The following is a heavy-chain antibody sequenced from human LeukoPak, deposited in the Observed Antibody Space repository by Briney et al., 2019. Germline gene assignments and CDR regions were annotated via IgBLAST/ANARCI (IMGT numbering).Heavy chain of an antibody. CDR2: IWYDGSNK. J-gene: IGHJ4*02. Sequence: GGSLRLSCAASGFTFSSYGMHWVRQAPGKGLEWVAVIWYDGSNKYYADSVKGRFTISRDNCKNTLYLQMNSLRAEDTAVYYCANDLGAAALTGFDYWGQGTLVTVSS. CDR3: ANDLGAAALTGFDY. V-gene: IGHV3-33*06. CDR1: GFTFSSYG. D-gene: IGHD6-13*01.